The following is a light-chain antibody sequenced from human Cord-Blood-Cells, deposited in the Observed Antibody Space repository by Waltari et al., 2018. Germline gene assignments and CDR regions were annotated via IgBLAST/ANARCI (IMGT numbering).Light chain of an antibody. Sequence: QSALTQPRSVSGSPGQSVTISCTGTSSDVGGYNYVSWYQQHPGKAPKLMIYDVSKRPSGVPDRFSGSKSGNTASLTISGLQAEDEADYSCCSYAGSYLNWVFGGGTKLTVL. V-gene: IGLV2-11*01. CDR3: CSYAGSYLNWV. CDR1: SSDVGGYNY. J-gene: IGLJ3*02. CDR2: DVS.